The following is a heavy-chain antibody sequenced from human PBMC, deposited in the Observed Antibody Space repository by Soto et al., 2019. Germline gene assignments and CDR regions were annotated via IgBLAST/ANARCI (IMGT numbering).Heavy chain of an antibody. CDR2: ISGSDVSST. D-gene: IGHD2-15*01. CDR3: ARETIGYCSGGSCYPYYYYYGMDV. V-gene: IGHV3-23*01. Sequence: GGSLRLSCAASGFTFSSYAMSWVRQAPGKGLEWVSAISGSDVSSTSYADSVKGRFTISRDNAKNTLYLQMNSLRAEDTAVYYCARETIGYCSGGSCYPYYYYYGMDVWGQGTTVTVS. J-gene: IGHJ6*02. CDR1: GFTFSSYA.